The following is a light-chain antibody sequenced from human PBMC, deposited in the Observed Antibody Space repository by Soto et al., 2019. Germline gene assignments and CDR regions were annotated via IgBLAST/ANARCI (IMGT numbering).Light chain of an antibody. V-gene: IGKV1-39*01. J-gene: IGKJ2*01. CDR3: QQSYSTPYT. CDR2: AAS. CDR1: QSIDTY. Sequence: DIQMTQSPSSLSASVGDRVTITCRASQSIDTYLNWYQQKPGKAPELLIYAASSLQSGVPSRFRGSGSGTHFTLTISSLQPEDFATYYCQQSYSTPYTFGQGTKVEIK.